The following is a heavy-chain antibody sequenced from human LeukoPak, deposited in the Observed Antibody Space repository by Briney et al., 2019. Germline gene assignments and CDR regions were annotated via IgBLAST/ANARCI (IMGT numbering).Heavy chain of an antibody. Sequence: GRSLRLSCAASGFIFSNDAMHWVRQAPGKGLEWVANIKQDGSEKYYVDSVKGRFTISRDNAKNSLYLQMNSLRAEDTAVYYCARTVAFDIWGQGTMVTVSS. J-gene: IGHJ3*02. V-gene: IGHV3-7*01. CDR1: GFIFSNDA. CDR3: ARTVAFDI. CDR2: IKQDGSEK.